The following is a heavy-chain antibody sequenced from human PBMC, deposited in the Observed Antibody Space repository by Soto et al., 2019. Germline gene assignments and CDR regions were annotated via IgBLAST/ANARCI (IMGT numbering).Heavy chain of an antibody. Sequence: PSETLSLTCTVSGGSISSDDYYWSWIRQAPGRGLEWIGYIHSSGSIYYNPSLKSRATVSIDTARNQFSLKVSSVTVADTAVYYCARDLDGLHDDNSGPYPRPGWGQGTLVTVSS. V-gene: IGHV4-30-4*01. D-gene: IGHD3-22*01. J-gene: IGHJ1*01. CDR1: GGSISSDDYY. CDR2: IHSSGSI. CDR3: ARDLDGLHDDNSGPYPRPG.